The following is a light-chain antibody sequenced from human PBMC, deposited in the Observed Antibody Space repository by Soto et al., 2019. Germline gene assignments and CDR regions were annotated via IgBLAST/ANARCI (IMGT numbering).Light chain of an antibody. CDR3: RAYDGSQPAVV. Sequence: QSVLTQSPSVSGAPGQRVTISCTGSSSDIGAGHGVHWYQQFPGTAPKLLIYDSTNRPSGVPDRFSGSKAGTSASLPITGRQAEDEADYYCRAYDGSQPAVVFGGGTKLTVL. J-gene: IGLJ3*02. CDR2: DST. CDR1: SSDIGAGHG. V-gene: IGLV1-40*01.